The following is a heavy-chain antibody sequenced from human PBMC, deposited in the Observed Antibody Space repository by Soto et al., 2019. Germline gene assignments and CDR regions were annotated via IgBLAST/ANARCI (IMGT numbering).Heavy chain of an antibody. Sequence: GESLKISCKTSGYSFTSYWIGWVRQMPGKGMEWMGNIYPYDSDTRYSPSFQGQVTISADTSITTAYLQWSGLKASDTAMYFCARHLVGSTRGNFGPWGQGTLVTVSS. CDR2: IYPYDSDT. V-gene: IGHV5-51*01. CDR1: GYSFTSYW. D-gene: IGHD2-2*01. CDR3: ARHLVGSTRGNFGP. J-gene: IGHJ5*02.